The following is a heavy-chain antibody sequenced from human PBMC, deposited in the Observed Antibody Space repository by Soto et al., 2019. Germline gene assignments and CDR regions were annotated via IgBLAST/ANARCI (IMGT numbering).Heavy chain of an antibody. CDR2: ISGNSGKT. D-gene: IGHD2-8*01. V-gene: IGHV3-23*01. CDR3: AKLGFVLMELYYFHQ. J-gene: IGHJ4*01. CDR1: GFTFSSYA. Sequence: VGSLRLSCTASGFTFSSYAMSWVRQAPGKELEWVSTISGNSGKTNYAESVRGRFSISRDNSKNTVHLQLDSLRAEDTAVYFCAKLGFVLMELYYFHQWGHGTLVTVSS.